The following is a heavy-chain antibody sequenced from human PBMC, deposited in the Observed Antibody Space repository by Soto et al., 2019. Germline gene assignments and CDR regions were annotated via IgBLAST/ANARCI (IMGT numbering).Heavy chain of an antibody. J-gene: IGHJ5*02. D-gene: IGHD6-6*01. CDR1: GGTFSSYA. CDR2: IIPIFGTA. Sequence: ASVKVSCKASGGTFSSYAISWVRQAPGQGLEWMGGIIPIFGTANYAQKFQGRVTITADESTSTAYMELSSLRSEDTAVYYCARGRSIAARRKQQLGRNWFDPWGQGTLVTVSS. CDR3: ARGRSIAARRKQQLGRNWFDP. V-gene: IGHV1-69*13.